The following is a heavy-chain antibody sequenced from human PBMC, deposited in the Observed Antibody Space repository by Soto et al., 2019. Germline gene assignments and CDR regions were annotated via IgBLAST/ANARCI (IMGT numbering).Heavy chain of an antibody. V-gene: IGHV1-69*13. Sequence: SVKVSCKASGGTFSSYAISWVRQAPGQGLEWMGGIIPIFGTANYAQKFQGRVTITADESTSTAYMELSSLRSEDTAVYYCALLGHTAMAPFDYWGQGTLVTVSS. CDR3: ALLGHTAMAPFDY. CDR2: IIPIFGTA. D-gene: IGHD5-18*01. CDR1: GGTFSSYA. J-gene: IGHJ4*02.